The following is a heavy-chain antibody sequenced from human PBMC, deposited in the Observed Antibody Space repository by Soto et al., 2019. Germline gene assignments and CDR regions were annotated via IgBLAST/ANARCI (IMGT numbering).Heavy chain of an antibody. D-gene: IGHD3-3*01. Sequence: GGSLRLSCAASGFTFSSYAMSWVRQAPGKGLEWVSAISGSGGSTYYADSVKGRFTISRDNSKNTLYLQMNSLRAEDTAVYYCAKDAPIFGLNTYYYYGMDVWGQGTTVTVSS. V-gene: IGHV3-23*01. CDR3: AKDAPIFGLNTYYYYGMDV. CDR1: GFTFSSYA. J-gene: IGHJ6*02. CDR2: ISGSGGST.